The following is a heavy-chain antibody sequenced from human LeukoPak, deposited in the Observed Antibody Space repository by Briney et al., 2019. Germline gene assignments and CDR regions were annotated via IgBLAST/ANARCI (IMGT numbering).Heavy chain of an antibody. Sequence: PGGSLRLSCAASAFTFSTYTMTWIRQAPGKGLEWVAVISYDGSNKYYADSVKGRFTISRDNSKNTLYLQMNSLRAEDTAVYYCAKDFSDIVVVTAAIMYYYGMDVWGQGTTVTVSS. CDR1: AFTFSTYT. J-gene: IGHJ6*02. V-gene: IGHV3-30*18. CDR3: AKDFSDIVVVTAAIMYYYGMDV. CDR2: ISYDGSNK. D-gene: IGHD2-2*02.